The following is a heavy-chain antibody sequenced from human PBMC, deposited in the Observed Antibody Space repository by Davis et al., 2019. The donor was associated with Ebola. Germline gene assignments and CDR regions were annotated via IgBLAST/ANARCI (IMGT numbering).Heavy chain of an antibody. J-gene: IGHJ4*02. V-gene: IGHV4-31*03. CDR1: GDSISSTGSH. CDR3: AAHDFKTFYFDS. CDR2: IYFSGST. Sequence: MPSETLSLTCSVSGDSISSTGSHWSWIRQRPGKGLEWIGLIYFSGSTFYNPSLKSRLSISVDTSRNQFSLRLRSVTAADTAFYYCAAHDFKTFYFDSWGQGTPVTVSS. D-gene: IGHD2-21*02.